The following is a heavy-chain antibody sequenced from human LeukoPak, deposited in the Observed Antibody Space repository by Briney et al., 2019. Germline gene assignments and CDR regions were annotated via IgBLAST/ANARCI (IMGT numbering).Heavy chain of an antibody. CDR2: ISYDGSNK. Sequence: GGSLRLSCAASGFTFSSYAMHWVRQAPGKGLEWVAVISYDGSNKYNADSVKGRFTISRDNSKNTLYLQMNSLRAEDTAVYYCAREGVTIFGVVHYFDYWGQGTLVTVSS. J-gene: IGHJ4*02. V-gene: IGHV3-30-3*01. CDR1: GFTFSSYA. CDR3: AREGVTIFGVVHYFDY. D-gene: IGHD3-3*01.